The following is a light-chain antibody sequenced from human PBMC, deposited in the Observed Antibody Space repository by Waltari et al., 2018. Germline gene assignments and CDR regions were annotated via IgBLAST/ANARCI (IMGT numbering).Light chain of an antibody. J-gene: IGLJ2*01. CDR1: SSDVGRDDS. V-gene: IGLV2-14*03. CDR2: DVN. Sequence: QSALPPPASVSGSPGQSITISCTGSSSDVGRDDSVSWYQDHPGQAPKVIIYDVNNRPSGVSDRFSGSKSGTTASLTISGLQAEDEANYYCSSQSSDTVEIFGGGTKLTVL. CDR3: SSQSSDTVEI.